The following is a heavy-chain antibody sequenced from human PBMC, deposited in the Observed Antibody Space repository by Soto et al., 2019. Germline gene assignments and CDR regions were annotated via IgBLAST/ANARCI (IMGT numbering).Heavy chain of an antibody. D-gene: IGHD1-1*01. CDR1: GYIMTTYG. CDR3: ARGTYFDY. J-gene: IGHJ4*02. CDR2: ISAYNDHT. V-gene: IGHV1-18*01. Sequence: QVQLVQSGTEVKKPGASVKVSCKASGYIMTTYGVSWVRQAPGQGPEWVGWISAYNDHTNYAQKFQGRVTMTTDTSTSTAYMELRSLRSDDTAVYYCARGTYFDYWGQGTLVTVSS.